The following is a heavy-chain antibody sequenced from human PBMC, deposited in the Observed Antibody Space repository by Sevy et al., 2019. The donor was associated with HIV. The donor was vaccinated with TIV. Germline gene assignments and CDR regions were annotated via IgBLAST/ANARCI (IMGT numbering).Heavy chain of an antibody. J-gene: IGHJ4*02. CDR1: GYTLTKLD. CDR2: FDPEDGNT. V-gene: IGHV1-24*01. D-gene: IGHD3-22*01. Sequence: ASVKVSCKVSGYTLTKLDMHWVRQAPGKGLEWMGGFDPEDGNTFYPQKFQGRVTMTEDTSTDTDYMELSSLRSEDTAVYYCTTTEYYHNIIGSSSGDYWGQGTLVTVSS. CDR3: TTTEYYHNIIGSSSGDY.